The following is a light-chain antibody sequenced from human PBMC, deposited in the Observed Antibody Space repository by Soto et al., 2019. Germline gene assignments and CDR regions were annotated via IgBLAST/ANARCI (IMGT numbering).Light chain of an antibody. Sequence: DLQVTQSPTSMAASVGDRVTITCRASQDIGNWMTWYQQKPGKAPKLLIYSASTLVRGVPSRFSGSGSGTEFTLTSSGLQPEDSLTYYCQQAKSFPITFGQGTRLHIK. V-gene: IGKV1-12*01. CDR1: QDIGNW. CDR2: SAS. CDR3: QQAKSFPIT. J-gene: IGKJ5*01.